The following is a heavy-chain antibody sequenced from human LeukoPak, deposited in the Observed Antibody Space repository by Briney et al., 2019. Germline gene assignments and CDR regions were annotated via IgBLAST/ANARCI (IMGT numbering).Heavy chain of an antibody. CDR2: INPSGGST. V-gene: IGHV1-46*01. CDR3: AREGAETNAFDI. J-gene: IGHJ3*02. Sequence: ASVKVSCKASGYTFTSYYMHRVRQAPGQGLEWMGIINPSGGSTSYAQKFQGRVTMTRDTSTSTVYMELSSLRSEDTAVYYCAREGAETNAFDIWGQGTMVTVSS. CDR1: GYTFTSYY. D-gene: IGHD1-26*01.